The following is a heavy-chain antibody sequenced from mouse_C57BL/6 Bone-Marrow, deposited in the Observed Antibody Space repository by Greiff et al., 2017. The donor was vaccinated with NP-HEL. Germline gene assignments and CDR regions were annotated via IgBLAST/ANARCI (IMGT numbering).Heavy chain of an antibody. J-gene: IGHJ3*01. Sequence: VQLQQPGTELVKPGASVKLSCKASGYTFTSYWMHWVKQRPGQGLEWIGNINPSNGGTNYNEKFKSKATLTVDKSSSTAYMQLSSLTSEDSAVYYCARHEAYYYGSSPWFAYWGQGTLVTVSA. CDR3: ARHEAYYYGSSPWFAY. V-gene: IGHV1-53*01. CDR1: GYTFTSYW. D-gene: IGHD1-1*01. CDR2: INPSNGGT.